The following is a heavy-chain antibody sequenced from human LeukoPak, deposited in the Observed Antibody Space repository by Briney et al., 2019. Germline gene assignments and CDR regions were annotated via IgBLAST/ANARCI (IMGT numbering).Heavy chain of an antibody. CDR2: IYGGGRT. V-gene: IGHV3-53*01. Sequence: GGSLRLSCAASGFTVTSTYMASVRQAPGKGLECVSGIYGGGRTYYADSVKGRFIISRDNFKNTLYLQMNSLRAEDTAVYFCGRGVNDIRNYYYYDYGGQGTLVTVSS. J-gene: IGHJ4*02. CDR3: GRGVNDIRNYYYYDY. CDR1: GFTVTSTY. D-gene: IGHD3-22*01.